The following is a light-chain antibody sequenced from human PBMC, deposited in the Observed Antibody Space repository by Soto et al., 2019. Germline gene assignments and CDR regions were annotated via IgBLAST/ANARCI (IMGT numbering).Light chain of an antibody. CDR3: STWDDSLNAWV. Sequence: QAVLTQPPSASGTPGQRVAISCSGSTSNIGDNTVHWYQQLPGTAPKLLIYNNDRRPSGVPDRFSGSKSGTSASLAISGLQSEDEADYFCSTWDDSLNAWVFGGGTQLTVL. J-gene: IGLJ3*02. V-gene: IGLV1-44*01. CDR2: NND. CDR1: TSNIGDNT.